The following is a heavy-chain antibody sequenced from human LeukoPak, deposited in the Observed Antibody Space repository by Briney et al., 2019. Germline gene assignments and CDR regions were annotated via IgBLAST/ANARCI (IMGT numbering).Heavy chain of an antibody. CDR1: GFTLSSYW. J-gene: IGHJ4*02. CDR3: ARDRATTPFDY. D-gene: IGHD4-11*01. V-gene: IGHV3-74*01. CDR2: FNGDESNT. Sequence: PGGSLRLSCVASGFTLSSYWIHWARQTPGKGLVWVARFNGDESNTVYAGSVKGRFTISRDNVKNTLFMQMNSLRAEDTAVYYCARDRATTPFDYWGQGTLVTVSS.